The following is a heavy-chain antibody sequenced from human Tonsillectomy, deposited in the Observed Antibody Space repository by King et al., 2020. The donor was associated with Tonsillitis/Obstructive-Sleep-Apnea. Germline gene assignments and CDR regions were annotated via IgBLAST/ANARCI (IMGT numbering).Heavy chain of an antibody. CDR2: ISGSGGST. D-gene: IGHD2-2*01. CDR1: GFTFSSYA. CDR3: AKHQCSSTSFYH. Sequence: VQLVESGGGLVQPGGSLRLSCAASGFTFSSYAMSWVRQAPGKGLEWVSAISGSGGSTFYADSVKGRFTISRDNSKNTLYLQMNSLRAEDTALYYCAKHQCSSTSFYHWGQGTLVTVSS. V-gene: IGHV3-23*04. J-gene: IGHJ5*02.